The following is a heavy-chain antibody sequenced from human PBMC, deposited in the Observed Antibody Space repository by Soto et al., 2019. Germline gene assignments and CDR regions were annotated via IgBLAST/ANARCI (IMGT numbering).Heavy chain of an antibody. J-gene: IGHJ4*02. CDR3: ARGDTSFVYYFAH. CDR2: IYYSGST. Sequence: SETLSLTCTVSGGSISIGGYYWSWIRQHPGKGLEWIGHIYYSGSTYYNPSLKSRVTISRDTSKNQFSLNLSSVTAADTAVYYCARGDTSFVYYFAHWGQGALVTVSS. CDR1: GGSISIGGYY. D-gene: IGHD1-26*01. V-gene: IGHV4-31*03.